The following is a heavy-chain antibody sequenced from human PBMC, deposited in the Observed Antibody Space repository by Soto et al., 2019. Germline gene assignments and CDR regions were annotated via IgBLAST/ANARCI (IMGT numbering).Heavy chain of an antibody. CDR1: GGSISGHY. CDR3: ARGPYYDLIWKYYYMDV. CDR2: MYYSGST. J-gene: IGHJ6*03. Sequence: QVQLQESGPGLVKPSETLSLSCSVSGGSISGHYWSWVRQTPGKGLEWIGYMYYSGSTNYNPSLKRRVTISVDTSKNHFSLRLTSVTAADTAVYYCARGPYYDLIWKYYYMDVWGKGTTVNVSS. V-gene: IGHV4-59*08. D-gene: IGHD3-16*01.